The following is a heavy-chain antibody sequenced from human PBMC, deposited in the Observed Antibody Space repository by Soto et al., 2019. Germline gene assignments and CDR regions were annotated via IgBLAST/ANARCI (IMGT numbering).Heavy chain of an antibody. Sequence: ASVKVSCKASGGTFSSYAISWVRQAPGQGLEWMGGIIPIFGTANYAQKFQGRVTITADESTSTAYMELSSLRSEDTAVYYCAREDPPGQRAYYYGMDVWGQGTTVTVSS. CDR3: AREDPPGQRAYYYGMDV. CDR2: IIPIFGTA. V-gene: IGHV1-69*13. J-gene: IGHJ6*02. CDR1: GGTFSSYA.